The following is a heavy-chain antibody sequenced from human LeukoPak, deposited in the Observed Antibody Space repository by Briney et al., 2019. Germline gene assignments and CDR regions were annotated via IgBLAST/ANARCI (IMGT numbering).Heavy chain of an antibody. Sequence: SVKVSCKASGGTFSSYAISWVRQAPGQGLEWMGRIIPILGIANYAQKFQGRVTITADKSTSTAYMELSSLRSEDTAVYYCARTRVRIDYGSGSYYENYYYYGMDVWGQGTTVTVSS. CDR3: ARTRVRIDYGSGSYYENYYYYGMDV. J-gene: IGHJ6*02. V-gene: IGHV1-69*04. CDR1: GGTFSSYA. D-gene: IGHD3-10*01. CDR2: IIPILGIA.